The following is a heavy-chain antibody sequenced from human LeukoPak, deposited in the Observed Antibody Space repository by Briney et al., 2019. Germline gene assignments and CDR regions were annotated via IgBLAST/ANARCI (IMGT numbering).Heavy chain of an antibody. Sequence: ASVKVSCKASGYTFTSYGISWVRQAPGQGLEWMGWISAYNGNTNYAQKLQGRVTMTTDTSTSTAYMELRSLRSDDTAVYYCAREINEYSSAWSAQVLWGQGTLVTVSS. CDR3: AREINEYSSAWSAQVL. CDR1: GYTFTSYG. D-gene: IGHD6-6*01. V-gene: IGHV1-18*01. J-gene: IGHJ4*02. CDR2: ISAYNGNT.